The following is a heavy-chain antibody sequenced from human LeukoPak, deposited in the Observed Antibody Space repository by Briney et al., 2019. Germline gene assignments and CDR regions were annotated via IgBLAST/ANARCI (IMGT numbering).Heavy chain of an antibody. V-gene: IGHV4-34*01. CDR3: ARGRGYYYDSSGYYYDKGSDY. J-gene: IGHJ4*02. Sequence: SETLSLTCAVYGGSFSGYYWSWIRQPPGKGLEWIGEINHSGSTNYNPYLKSRVTISVDTSKNQFSLKLSSVTAADTAVYYCARGRGYYYDSSGYYYDKGSDYWGQGTLVTVSS. CDR2: INHSGST. CDR1: GGSFSGYY. D-gene: IGHD3-22*01.